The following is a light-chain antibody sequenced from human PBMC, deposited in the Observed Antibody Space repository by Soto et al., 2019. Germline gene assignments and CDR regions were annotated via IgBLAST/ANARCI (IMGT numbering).Light chain of an antibody. V-gene: IGKV1-12*01. CDR3: QQTTTFPLT. Sequence: DIQMTQPPSSVSSSVGDRVTITSPASQGISCWLAWYQQKPGKAPKLLIHRASNLQSGVPSRFNGSGSGTDFTLTISALQPADVATYYCQQTTTFPLTCGGGTKVEIK. CDR2: RAS. J-gene: IGKJ4*01. CDR1: QGISCW.